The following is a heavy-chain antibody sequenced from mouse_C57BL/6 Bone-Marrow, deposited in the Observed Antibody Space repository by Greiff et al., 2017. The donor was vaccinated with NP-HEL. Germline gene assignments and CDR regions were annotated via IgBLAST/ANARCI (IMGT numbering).Heavy chain of an antibody. V-gene: IGHV1-69*01. CDR3: ARDGYDYDGPDWEAMDY. D-gene: IGHD2-4*01. CDR1: GYTFTSYW. Sequence: VLLQQPGAELVMPGASVKLSCKASGYTFTSYWLRCVKQRPGQGLEWFGEIDPSGSYTIYNQKFKGTSTLTVDKSSSTAYMQHSSLTSEDAAVEYTARDGYDYDGPDWEAMDYWGQGTSVTVSS. J-gene: IGHJ4*01. CDR2: IDPSGSYT.